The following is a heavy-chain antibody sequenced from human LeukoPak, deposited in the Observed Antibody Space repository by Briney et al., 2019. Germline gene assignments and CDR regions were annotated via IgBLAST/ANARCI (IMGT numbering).Heavy chain of an antibody. CDR3: AREAAAGTFYFDY. CDR1: GGSISSGSYY. Sequence: SQTLSLTCTVSGGSISSGSYYWSWIRQPPGKGLEWIGYIYYSGSTNYNPSLKSRVTISVDTSKNQFSLKLSSVTAADTAVYYCAREAAAGTFYFDYWGQGTLVTVSS. D-gene: IGHD6-13*01. CDR2: IYYSGST. J-gene: IGHJ4*02. V-gene: IGHV4-61*01.